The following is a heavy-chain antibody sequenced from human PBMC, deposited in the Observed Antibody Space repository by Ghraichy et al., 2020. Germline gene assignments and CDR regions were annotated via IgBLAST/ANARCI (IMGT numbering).Heavy chain of an antibody. V-gene: IGHV4-59*01. D-gene: IGHD6-13*01. Sequence: SETLSLTCTVSGGSISSYYWSWIRQPPGKGLEWIGYIYYSGSTNYNPSLKSRVTISVDTSKNQFSLKLSSVTAADTAVYYCARAAAGTLDAFDIWGQGTMVTVSS. CDR1: GGSISSYY. J-gene: IGHJ3*02. CDR2: IYYSGST. CDR3: ARAAAGTLDAFDI.